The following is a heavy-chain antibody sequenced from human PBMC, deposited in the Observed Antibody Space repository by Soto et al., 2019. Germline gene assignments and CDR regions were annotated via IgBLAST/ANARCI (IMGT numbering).Heavy chain of an antibody. J-gene: IGHJ6*02. V-gene: IGHV1-8*01. CDR3: ARGGLYCNATSCHYFGMDV. Sequence: ASVKVSCKASGYTLTSHHINWVRQATGQGLEWLGTMDPNSGDTFYAQKFQGRVTMTREISINTAFMDLSSLRSDDTAVYYCARGGLYCNATSCHYFGMDVWGQGTTVNVSS. CDR2: MDPNSGDT. CDR1: GYTLTSHH. D-gene: IGHD2-2*01.